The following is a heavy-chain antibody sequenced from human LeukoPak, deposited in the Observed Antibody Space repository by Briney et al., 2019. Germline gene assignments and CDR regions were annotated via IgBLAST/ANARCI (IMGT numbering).Heavy chain of an antibody. D-gene: IGHD6-19*01. CDR1: GGSFSGYY. V-gene: IGHV4-34*01. CDR3: ARHAVAGTFGRSYYYYGMDV. CDR2: INHTGST. Sequence: PSETLSLTCAVYGGSFSGYYWSWIRQPPGKGLEWIGEINHTGSTNYNPSLKSRVTISVDTSKNQFSLELSSVTAADTAVYYCARHAVAGTFGRSYYYYGMDVWGQGTTVTVSS. J-gene: IGHJ6*02.